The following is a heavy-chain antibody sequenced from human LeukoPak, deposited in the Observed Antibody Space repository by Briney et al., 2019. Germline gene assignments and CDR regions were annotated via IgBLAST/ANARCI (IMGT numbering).Heavy chain of an antibody. J-gene: IGHJ3*02. CDR2: IIPIFGTA. D-gene: IGHD4-17*01. CDR1: GGTFSSYA. Sequence: GASVKVSCKASGGTFSSYAISWVRQAPGQGLEWMGGIIPIFGTANYAQKFQGRVTMTRDTSTSTVYMELSSLRSEDTAVYYCARSGLYGDQDAFDIWGQGTMVTVSS. V-gene: IGHV1-69*05. CDR3: ARSGLYGDQDAFDI.